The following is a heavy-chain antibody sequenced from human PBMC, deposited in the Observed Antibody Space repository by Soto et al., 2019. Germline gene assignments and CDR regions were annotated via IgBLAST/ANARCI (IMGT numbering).Heavy chain of an antibody. V-gene: IGHV1-18*01. CDR3: ARDQESITDRILQY. CDR1: GDTFASFC. D-gene: IGHD3-10*01. Sequence: ASVKVSCKASGDTFASFCFSWVRQAPGQGLEWLGWISAYNGNTHYAQKVRDRVTLTTDTSTNTAYMELRSLTSDDTAVYYCARDQESITDRILQYWGQGTRVT. CDR2: ISAYNGNT. J-gene: IGHJ4*02.